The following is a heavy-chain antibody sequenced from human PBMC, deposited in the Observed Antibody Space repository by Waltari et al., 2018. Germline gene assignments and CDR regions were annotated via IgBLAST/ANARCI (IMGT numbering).Heavy chain of an antibody. J-gene: IGHJ3*02. CDR1: GGSFSGYY. CDR2: INQSGST. V-gene: IGHV4-34*01. CDR3: ARGRRGLNYGDYARGDAFDI. Sequence: QVQLQQWGAGLLKPSETLSLTCAVYGGSFSGYYWSWIRQPPGKGLEWIGEINQSGSTNYNPSLKSRVTISVDTSKNQFPLKLSSVTAADTAVYYCARGRRGLNYGDYARGDAFDIWGQGTMVTVSS. D-gene: IGHD4-17*01.